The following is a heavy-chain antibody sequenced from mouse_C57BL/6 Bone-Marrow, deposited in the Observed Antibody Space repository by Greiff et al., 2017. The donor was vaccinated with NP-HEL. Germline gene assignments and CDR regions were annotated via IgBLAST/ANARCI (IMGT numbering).Heavy chain of an antibody. Sequence: EVKLVESGEGLVKPGGSLKLSCAASGFTFSSYAMSWVRQTPEKRLEWVAYISSGGDYIYYAATVKGRFTISRDNARNTLYLQRSRLKSEDTARYYCTRYPLYYDYGDAMDYWGQGTSVTVSS. CDR2: ISSGGDYI. CDR3: TRYPLYYDYGDAMDY. D-gene: IGHD2-4*01. J-gene: IGHJ4*01. CDR1: GFTFSSYA. V-gene: IGHV5-9-1*02.